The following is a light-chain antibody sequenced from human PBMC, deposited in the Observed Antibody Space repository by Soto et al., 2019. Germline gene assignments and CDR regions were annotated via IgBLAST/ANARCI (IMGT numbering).Light chain of an antibody. J-gene: IGLJ2*01. CDR1: SSDVGAYNY. Sequence: QCVLAQPPSASGSPGQSVTISCTGTSSDVGAYNYVSWYQQHPGKAPKLIIYDVSQRPSGVPDRFSGSKSGNTASLTVSGLQAEDEAVYYCNSFAGSAHVVFGGGTKLTVL. CDR3: NSFAGSAHVV. CDR2: DVS. V-gene: IGLV2-8*01.